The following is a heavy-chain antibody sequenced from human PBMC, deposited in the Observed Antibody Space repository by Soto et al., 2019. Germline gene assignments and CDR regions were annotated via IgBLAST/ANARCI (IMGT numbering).Heavy chain of an antibody. Sequence: WTWIRQPPGTGLEWIGFIYYSGSSNYNHSLQSRVTISVDTSKNQFSLKMNSVTAADTAVYYCARPGRDWGALHYWGQGTLVTVSS. D-gene: IGHD7-27*01. CDR3: ARPGRDWGALHY. CDR2: IYYSGSS. V-gene: IGHV4-59*08. J-gene: IGHJ4*02.